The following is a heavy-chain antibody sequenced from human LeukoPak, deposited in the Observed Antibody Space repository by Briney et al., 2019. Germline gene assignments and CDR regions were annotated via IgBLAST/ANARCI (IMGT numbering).Heavy chain of an antibody. CDR1: GLTFSSHW. CDR3: ARGAGGISPDY. Sequence: GGSLRLSCAASGLTFSSHWMHWVRQAPGKGLVWVSRITNDGSSTTYADSVKGRFTISRDNAKNSLHLQMNSLRAEDTAVYYCARGAGGISPDYWGQGTLVTVSS. CDR2: ITNDGSST. D-gene: IGHD3-16*01. J-gene: IGHJ4*02. V-gene: IGHV3-74*01.